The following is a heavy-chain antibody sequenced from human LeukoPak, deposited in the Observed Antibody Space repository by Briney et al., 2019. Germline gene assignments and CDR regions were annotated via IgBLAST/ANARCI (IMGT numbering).Heavy chain of an antibody. CDR3: ARQNYDSSGYYYENDY. CDR2: IYYSGST. D-gene: IGHD3-22*01. V-gene: IGHV4-39*01. CDR1: GGSISSSSYY. J-gene: IGHJ4*02. Sequence: SETLSLTCTVSGGSISSSSYYWRWIRQPPGKVLEWIGSIYYSGSTYYNPSLKSRVTISVDTSNNQFSLKLSSVTAADTAVYYCARQNYDSSGYYYENDYWGQGTLVTVSS.